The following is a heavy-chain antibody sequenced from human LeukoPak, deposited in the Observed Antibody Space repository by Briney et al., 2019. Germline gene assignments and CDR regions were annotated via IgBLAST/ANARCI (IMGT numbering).Heavy chain of an antibody. CDR3: VGHSSDYRLGRFDI. J-gene: IGHJ3*02. D-gene: IGHD3-22*01. Sequence: PSETLSLTCTVSGGSISSSSYYWGCIRQPPGKGLEWNGSFYYSRSTHYNPSLKSRVTISVDTSKNQLSLKLSSVTAADTALYYCVGHSSDYRLGRFDIWGRGTMVTVPS. CDR1: GGSISSSSYY. V-gene: IGHV4-39*01. CDR2: FYYSRST.